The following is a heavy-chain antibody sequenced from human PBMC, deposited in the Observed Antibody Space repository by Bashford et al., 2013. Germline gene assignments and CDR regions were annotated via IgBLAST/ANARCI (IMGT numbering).Heavy chain of an antibody. CDR2: ISPYNGNT. D-gene: IGHD2-15*01. CDR1: GYTFTSYG. CDR3: ARDLYCSGGSCYQDS. J-gene: IGHJ4*02. V-gene: IGHV1-18*04. Sequence: ASVKVSCKASGYTFTSYGIMWVRQAPGQGLELMGWISPYNGNTNYAPKFQGRLTMTADTSTSTAYMELRSLRSADTAVYYCARDLYCSGGSCYQDSWGQGTLVTVSS.